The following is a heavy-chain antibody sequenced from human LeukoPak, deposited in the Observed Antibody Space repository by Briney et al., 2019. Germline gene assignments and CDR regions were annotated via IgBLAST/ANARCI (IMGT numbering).Heavy chain of an antibody. D-gene: IGHD5-18*01. Sequence: PSETLSLTCTVSGGPISSYYWSWIRQPPGKGLEGLGYIYYSGSTNYNTSLKSRISIAVDTYKNRYSLELSSVTAADTAVYCCARTTEGGYTYNCFYYYYMDVWGKGTTVTISS. CDR3: ARTTEGGYTYNCFYYYYMDV. CDR1: GGPISSYY. CDR2: IYYSGST. J-gene: IGHJ6*03. V-gene: IGHV4-59*01.